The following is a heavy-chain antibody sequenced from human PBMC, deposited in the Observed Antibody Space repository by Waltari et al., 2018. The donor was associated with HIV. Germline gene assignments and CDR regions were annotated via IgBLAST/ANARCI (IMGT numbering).Heavy chain of an antibody. V-gene: IGHV4-39*07. CDR1: GGSISSSSYY. CDR3: ARDRSDSSGYYYVYDAFDI. CDR2: IYYSGST. J-gene: IGHJ3*02. D-gene: IGHD3-22*01. Sequence: QLQLQESGPGLVKPSETLSLTCTVSGGSISSSSYYWGWIRQPPGKGLEWIGSIYYSGSTYYNPSLKSRVTISVDTSKNQFSLKLSSVTAADTAVYYCARDRSDSSGYYYVYDAFDIWGQGTMVTVSS.